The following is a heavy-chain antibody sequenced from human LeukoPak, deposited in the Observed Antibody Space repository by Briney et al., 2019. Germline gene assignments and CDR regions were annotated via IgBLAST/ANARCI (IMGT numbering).Heavy chain of an antibody. J-gene: IGHJ3*01. CDR2: ISGSGGST. V-gene: IGHV3-23*01. CDR3: AKVFVTALTTSAFDV. Sequence: GGPLRLSCAASGFTFNSYAMTWVRQAPGKGLEWVSAISGSGGSTYYADSVKGRFTISRDNSKNTLYLQMNSLRAEDTAVYYCAKVFVTALTTSAFDVWGQGTMVTVSS. CDR1: GFTFNSYA. D-gene: IGHD4-4*01.